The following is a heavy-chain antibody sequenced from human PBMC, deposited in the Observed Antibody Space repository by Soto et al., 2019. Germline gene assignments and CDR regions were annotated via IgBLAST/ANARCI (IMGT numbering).Heavy chain of an antibody. CDR3: ARDRSSSGYNGTFYFDS. D-gene: IGHD3-22*01. CDR2: IIPAFDAT. Sequence: QVQLVQSGAELRRPGSSVKVSCTASGGTFSTYDISWVRQAPGQGLEWMGGIIPAFDATKFAQKFQGRLTITADKSTGTVYMELSGLSSEDTAVYYCARDRSSSGYNGTFYFDSWGQGTLVTVSS. CDR1: GGTFSTYD. J-gene: IGHJ4*02. V-gene: IGHV1-69*06.